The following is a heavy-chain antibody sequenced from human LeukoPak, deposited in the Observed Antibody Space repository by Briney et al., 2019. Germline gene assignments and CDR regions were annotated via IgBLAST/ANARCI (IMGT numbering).Heavy chain of an antibody. V-gene: IGHV3-53*01. CDR2: IHPGGSQ. CDR1: GPAVSSKY. Sequence: GRSLSLSCAASGPAVSSKYTTWDRQAPEKWLEWVSLIHPGGSQIYANTVRGRFPISRENSRNTPSLNVTGLGAGDPAVYYGARAGVTGILRGAFDIWGQGTMVTVSS. D-gene: IGHD2-21*02. J-gene: IGHJ3*02. CDR3: ARAGVTGILRGAFDI.